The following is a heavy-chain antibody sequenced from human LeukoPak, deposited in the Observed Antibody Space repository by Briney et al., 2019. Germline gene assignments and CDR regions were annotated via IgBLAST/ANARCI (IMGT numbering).Heavy chain of an antibody. J-gene: IGHJ5*02. CDR3: ARAPAMNTIAARSRFDP. CDR2: IYYSGST. V-gene: IGHV4-59*12. D-gene: IGHD6-6*01. Sequence: SETLSLTCTVSGGSISSYYWSWIRQPPGKGLEWIGYIYYSGSTNYNPSLKSRVTISVDTSKSQFSLKLSSVTAADTAVYYCARAPAMNTIAARSRFDPWGQGTLVTVSS. CDR1: GGSISSYY.